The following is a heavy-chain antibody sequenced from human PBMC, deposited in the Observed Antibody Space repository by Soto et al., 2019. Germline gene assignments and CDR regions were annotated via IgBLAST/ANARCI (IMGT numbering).Heavy chain of an antibody. CDR2: IYYSGST. CDR1: GGSISSGGYY. J-gene: IGHJ4*02. V-gene: IGHV4-31*03. CDR3: ARVNGVWFGPTYIDY. D-gene: IGHD3-10*01. Sequence: QVQLQESGPGLVKPSQTLSLTCTVSGGSISSGGYYWSWIRQHPGKGLEWIGYIYYSGSTYYNPSLKSRVTISVDTSKTQFSLKLSSVTAADTAVYYCARVNGVWFGPTYIDYWGQGTLVTVSS.